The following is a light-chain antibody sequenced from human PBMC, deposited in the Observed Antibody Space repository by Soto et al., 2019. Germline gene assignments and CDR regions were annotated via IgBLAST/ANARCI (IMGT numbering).Light chain of an antibody. J-gene: IGKJ4*01. CDR1: QSISRY. Sequence: EIVMTQSPATLSVSPGERAPLSCRASQSISRYLAWYQQNPGQPPRLLIYDASTRAPGIPARFSGSGSGTEFTLTISSLQSEDFAVYYCQHYNNWPLAFGGGTKVEIK. CDR3: QHYNNWPLA. CDR2: DAS. V-gene: IGKV3-15*01.